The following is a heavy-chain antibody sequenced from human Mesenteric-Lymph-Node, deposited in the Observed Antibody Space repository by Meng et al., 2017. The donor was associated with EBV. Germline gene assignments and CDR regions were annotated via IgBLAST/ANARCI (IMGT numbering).Heavy chain of an antibody. Sequence: QVQLQESGPGLVKPSETLSLTCTVSGGSVSSGNFYWSWIRQTPGTGLEWIGNIYYSGSTNYNPSLKSRVTISRDTSKNQFSLKLTSVTAADTAVYYCTRDGITLNWIDPWGQGTLVTVSS. D-gene: IGHD5-24*01. CDR1: GGSVSSGNFY. CDR3: TRDGITLNWIDP. CDR2: IYYSGST. J-gene: IGHJ5*02. V-gene: IGHV4-61*01.